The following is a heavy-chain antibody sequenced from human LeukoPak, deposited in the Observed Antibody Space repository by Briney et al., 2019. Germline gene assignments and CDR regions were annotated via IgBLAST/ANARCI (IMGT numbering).Heavy chain of an antibody. CDR2: IRYDGSNK. D-gene: IGHD4-23*01. J-gene: IGHJ1*01. CDR3: AKDRMTTVVAPPEYFQH. V-gene: IGHV3-30*02. Sequence: GGSLRLSCAASGFTFSSYGMHWVRQAPGKGLEWVAFIRYDGSNKYYADSVKGRFTISRDNSKNTLYLQMNSLRAEDTAVYYCAKDRMTTVVAPPEYFQHWGQGTLVTVSS. CDR1: GFTFSSYG.